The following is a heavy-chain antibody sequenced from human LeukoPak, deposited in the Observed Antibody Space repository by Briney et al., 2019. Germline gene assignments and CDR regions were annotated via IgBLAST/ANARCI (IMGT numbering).Heavy chain of an antibody. Sequence: SETLSLTCAVYGGSFSAYYWGWIRQPPGKGLEWIGSIYYSGSTYYNPSLKSRVTISVGTSKNQFSLKLSSVTAADTAVYYCAGGIAARGVTPSYYYYYMDVWGKGTTVTVSS. D-gene: IGHD6-6*01. CDR1: GGSFSAYY. V-gene: IGHV4-34*01. CDR2: IYYSGST. J-gene: IGHJ6*03. CDR3: AGGIAARGVTPSYYYYYMDV.